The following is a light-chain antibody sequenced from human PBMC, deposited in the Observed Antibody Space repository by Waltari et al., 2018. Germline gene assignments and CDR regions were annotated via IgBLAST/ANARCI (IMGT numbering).Light chain of an antibody. Sequence: QAVVTQEPSLTVSPGGTVTLTCGSSTGAVTTSHYSYWFHQKPGQAPRTLIYETTKTHSWTPARFSGSLLGGKAALTLSGALPEDEADYYCFLYYSGVVVFGGGTKLTVL. CDR1: TGAVTTSHY. CDR3: FLYYSGVVV. J-gene: IGLJ2*01. V-gene: IGLV7-46*01. CDR2: ETT.